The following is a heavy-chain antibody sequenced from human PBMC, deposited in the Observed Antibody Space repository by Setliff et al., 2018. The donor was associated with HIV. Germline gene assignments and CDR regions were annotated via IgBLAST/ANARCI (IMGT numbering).Heavy chain of an antibody. CDR1: GGSISSSNW. CDR2: IYHGGST. V-gene: IGHV4-4*02. CDR3: ARDNSYYYGSGGHHFYGVDV. D-gene: IGHD3-10*01. Sequence: PSETLSLTCAVSGGSISSSNWWSWVRQPPGKGLEWIGEIYHGGSTNYNPSLKSRVTISVDKSKNQFSLKLASVTAADTAVYYCARDNSYYYGSGGHHFYGVDVWGQGATVTVSS. J-gene: IGHJ6*02.